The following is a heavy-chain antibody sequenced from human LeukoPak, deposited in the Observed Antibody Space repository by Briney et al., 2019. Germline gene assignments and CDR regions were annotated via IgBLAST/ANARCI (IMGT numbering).Heavy chain of an antibody. Sequence: SETLSLTCTVSGDSISSYYWSWIRQPPGKELEWIGYIYHSGSTNYNPSLKSRVTIPADTSKDQFSLKLASVTAADTAVYYCATGYSSTWYYFDYWGQGTLVTVSS. D-gene: IGHD6-13*01. CDR1: GDSISSYY. CDR2: IYHSGST. J-gene: IGHJ4*02. CDR3: ATGYSSTWYYFDY. V-gene: IGHV4-59*01.